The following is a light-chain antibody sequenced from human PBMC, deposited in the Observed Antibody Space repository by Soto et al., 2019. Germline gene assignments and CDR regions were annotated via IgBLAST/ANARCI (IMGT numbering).Light chain of an antibody. Sequence: DIQMTQSPSTLSASVGDRVTITCRASQTIVSRSAWYQQKPGKAPKLLIYDVSRLESGVPSRLSGSGSGTEFILTICSLQSDDFATYYCPQYNRYSITFGQGTRLEI. J-gene: IGKJ5*01. CDR1: QTIVSR. CDR2: DVS. V-gene: IGKV1-5*01. CDR3: PQYNRYSIT.